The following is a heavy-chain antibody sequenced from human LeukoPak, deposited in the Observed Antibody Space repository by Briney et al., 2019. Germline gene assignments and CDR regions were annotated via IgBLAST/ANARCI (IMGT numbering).Heavy chain of an antibody. Sequence: GGSLRLSCAASGFTFSSYNMNWVRQAPGKGLEWVSSITSGSSYIYYADSVKGRFTISRDNAKNSLYLQMNSLRPDDTAVYYCAKDYSKTSYYGSGTYYRPNWFDPWGQGTLVTVSS. V-gene: IGHV3-21*01. D-gene: IGHD3-10*01. CDR3: AKDYSKTSYYGSGTYYRPNWFDP. CDR1: GFTFSSYN. CDR2: ITSGSSYI. J-gene: IGHJ5*02.